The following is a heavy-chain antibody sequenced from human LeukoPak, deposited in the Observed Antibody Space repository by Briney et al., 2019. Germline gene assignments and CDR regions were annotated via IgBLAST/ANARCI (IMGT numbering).Heavy chain of an antibody. Sequence: ASVKVSCKASGYAFTSYAMHWVRQAPGQRLEWMGWSNAGNGNTKYSQEFQGRVTITRDTSMSTLYMELSSLRSEDTAVYYCATSNADLGGNFQHWGQGTLVTVSS. CDR3: ATSNADLGGNFQH. CDR1: GYAFTSYA. V-gene: IGHV1-3*02. CDR2: SNAGNGNT. D-gene: IGHD3-16*01. J-gene: IGHJ1*01.